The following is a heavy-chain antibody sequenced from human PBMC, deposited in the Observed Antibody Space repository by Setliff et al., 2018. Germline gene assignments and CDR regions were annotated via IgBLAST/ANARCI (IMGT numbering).Heavy chain of an antibody. CDR1: GGFIRDYY. V-gene: IGHV4-59*01. Sequence: SETLSLTCTVSGGFIRDYYWNWIRQSPGKGLEWIGYIYYRGTTNYNPSLKSRVTISIDMSKNQFSLKLSSATAADTAVYFCAAVGIDAGGGWFDPWGHGIPVTVSS. CDR2: IYYRGTT. CDR3: AAVGIDAGGGWFDP. J-gene: IGHJ5*02. D-gene: IGHD1-26*01.